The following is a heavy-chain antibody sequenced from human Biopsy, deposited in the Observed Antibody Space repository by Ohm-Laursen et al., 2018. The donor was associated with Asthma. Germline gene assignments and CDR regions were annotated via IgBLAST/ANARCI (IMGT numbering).Heavy chain of an antibody. J-gene: IGHJ4*02. CDR2: IYSVGTS. D-gene: IGHD6-19*01. CDR1: GFTVSRDH. V-gene: IGHV3-53*01. Sequence: SLGLSCIASGFTVSRDHMFRVRQAPGKGPEWVSVIYSVGTSHTADSVRCRFTISRDFSKNTLHLQMHSLRVEDTAVYYCARGDSSGWSHYYFDYWGQGTLVTVSS. CDR3: ARGDSSGWSHYYFDY.